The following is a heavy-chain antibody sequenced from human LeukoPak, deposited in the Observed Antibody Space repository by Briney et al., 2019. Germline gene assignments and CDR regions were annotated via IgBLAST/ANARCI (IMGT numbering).Heavy chain of an antibody. Sequence: SETLSLTCTVSGGSISSSSAYWGWIRQPPGKGLEWIGSIYYSKNTYYNPSLKSRVTISADTSKNQFSLTLGSVSVTDTAVYYCVSPRGFSYGYFDYWGQGTLVTVSS. CDR1: GGSISSSSAY. CDR2: IYYSKNT. J-gene: IGHJ4*02. V-gene: IGHV4-39*01. D-gene: IGHD5-18*01. CDR3: VSPRGFSYGYFDY.